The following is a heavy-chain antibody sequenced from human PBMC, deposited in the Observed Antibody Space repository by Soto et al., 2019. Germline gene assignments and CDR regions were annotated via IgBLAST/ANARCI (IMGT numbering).Heavy chain of an antibody. CDR2: IDPSDSYT. CDR1: GYSFTSYW. V-gene: IGHV5-10-1*01. Sequence: GESLKISCKGSGYSFTSYWISWVRQMPGKGLEWMGRIDPSDSYTNYSPSFQGHVTISADKSISTAYLQWSSLKASDTAMYYCARARAVAGTYYYYGMDVWGQGTTVTVSS. D-gene: IGHD6-19*01. J-gene: IGHJ6*02. CDR3: ARARAVAGTYYYYGMDV.